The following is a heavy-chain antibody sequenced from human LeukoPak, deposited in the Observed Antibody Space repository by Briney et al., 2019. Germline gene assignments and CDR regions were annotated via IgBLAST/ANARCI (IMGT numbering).Heavy chain of an antibody. CDR1: GFTFGDYA. D-gene: IGHD3-10*01. J-gene: IGHJ4*02. CDR3: TRDDRKGLWFGEAHFDY. Sequence: GRSLRLSCTASGFTFGDYAMNWVRQAPGKGLECVGFIRGKADGGTTEYAASVKGRFTISRDDSKSIAYLQMNSMKTEDTAVYYCTRDDRKGLWFGEAHFDYWGQGTLVTVSS. V-gene: IGHV3-49*04. CDR2: IRGKADGGTT.